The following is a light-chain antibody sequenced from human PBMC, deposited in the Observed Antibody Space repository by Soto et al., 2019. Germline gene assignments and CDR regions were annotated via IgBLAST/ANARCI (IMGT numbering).Light chain of an antibody. Sequence: EIVLTQSPATLSLCPGERANLSCRASQSVSSYLAWYQQKPGQAPRLLIYDTSNRATGIPARFSGSGSGTDFTLPISSLESEDSAVYYCQQRSNWPLTFGGGTKVEIK. J-gene: IGKJ4*01. CDR1: QSVSSY. V-gene: IGKV3-11*01. CDR2: DTS. CDR3: QQRSNWPLT.